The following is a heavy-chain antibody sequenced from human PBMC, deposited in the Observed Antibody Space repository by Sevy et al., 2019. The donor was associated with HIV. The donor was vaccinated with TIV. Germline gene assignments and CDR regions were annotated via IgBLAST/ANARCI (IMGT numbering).Heavy chain of an antibody. J-gene: IGHJ4*02. Sequence: GGSLRLSCAATGFTFSNYAMHWVRQAPGKAMEWVAIIWSDGAYQYHGDSVKGRFTISRDNSKNTLYLQMNNVRVEDRAVYYCARGGYYYDNAAYYALDSWGQGTLVTVSS. CDR3: ARGGYYYDNAAYYALDS. CDR1: GFTFSNYA. V-gene: IGHV3-33*01. CDR2: IWSDGAYQ. D-gene: IGHD3-22*01.